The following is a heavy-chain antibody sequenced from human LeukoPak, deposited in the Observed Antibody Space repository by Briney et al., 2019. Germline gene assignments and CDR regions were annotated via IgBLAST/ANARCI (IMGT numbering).Heavy chain of an antibody. V-gene: IGHV3-23*01. CDR1: GFTFSSYA. CDR3: ARSRYVWGSYPDY. J-gene: IGHJ4*02. Sequence: GGSLRLSCAASGFTFSSYAMNWVRQAPGKGLEWVSAISGSGGSTYYADSVKGRFTISRDNSKNTLYLQMNSLRAEDTAVYYCARSRYVWGSYPDYWGQGTLVTVSS. CDR2: ISGSGGST. D-gene: IGHD3-16*01.